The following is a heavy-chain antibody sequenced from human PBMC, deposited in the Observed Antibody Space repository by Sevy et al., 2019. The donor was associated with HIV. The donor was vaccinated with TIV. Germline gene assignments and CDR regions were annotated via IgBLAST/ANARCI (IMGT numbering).Heavy chain of an antibody. Sequence: ASVKVSCKASGGTFSTFLISWVRQAPGQGLEWMGGIRPIFGTVDYAQKFQARVTFTADESMSTAYMELSSLRPDDTAVYYCATRGDCGGDCSIYYFDYWGQRSLVTVSS. V-gene: IGHV1-69*13. CDR2: IRPIFGTV. D-gene: IGHD2-21*02. J-gene: IGHJ4*02. CDR1: GGTFSTFL. CDR3: ATRGDCGGDCSIYYFDY.